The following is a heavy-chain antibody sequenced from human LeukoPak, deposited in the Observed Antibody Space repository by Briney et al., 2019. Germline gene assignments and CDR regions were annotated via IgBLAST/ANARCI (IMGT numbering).Heavy chain of an antibody. Sequence: HSGRSLRLSCAASGFTFSRSGIHWVRQAPGRGLEWVAVISYDERDEYYADSVEGRFTISRDNSKNTLYLQMNSLRAEDTAVYYCAKDSKGSGTYYDRYFDYWGQGTLVTVSS. J-gene: IGHJ4*02. CDR3: AKDSKGSGTYYDRYFDY. CDR2: ISYDERDE. D-gene: IGHD3-10*01. V-gene: IGHV3-30*18. CDR1: GFTFSRSG.